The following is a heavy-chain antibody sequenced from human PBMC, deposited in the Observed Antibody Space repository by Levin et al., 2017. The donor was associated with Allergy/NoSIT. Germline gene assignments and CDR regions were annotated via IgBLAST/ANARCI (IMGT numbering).Heavy chain of an antibody. CDR3: ARGSPFGDDY. CDR1: GGSFSGYY. D-gene: IGHD3-10*01. V-gene: IGHV4-34*01. Sequence: GSLRLSCAVYGGSFSGYYWSWIRQPPGKGLEWIGEINHSGSTNYNPSLKSRVTISVDTSKNQFSLKLSSVTAADTAVYYCARGSPFGDDYWGQGTLVTVSS. CDR2: INHSGST. J-gene: IGHJ4*02.